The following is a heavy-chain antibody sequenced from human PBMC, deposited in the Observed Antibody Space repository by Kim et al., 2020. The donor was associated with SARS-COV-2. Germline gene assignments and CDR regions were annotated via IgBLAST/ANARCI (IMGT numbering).Heavy chain of an antibody. Sequence: SVKVSCKASGGTFSSYAISWVRQAPGQGLEWMGGIIPIFGTANYAQKFQGRVTITADESTSTAYMELSSLRSEDTAVYYCATRMYSSSSHYYYGMDVWGQGTTVTVSS. D-gene: IGHD6-6*01. V-gene: IGHV1-69*13. J-gene: IGHJ6*02. CDR2: IIPIFGTA. CDR3: ATRMYSSSSHYYYGMDV. CDR1: GGTFSSYA.